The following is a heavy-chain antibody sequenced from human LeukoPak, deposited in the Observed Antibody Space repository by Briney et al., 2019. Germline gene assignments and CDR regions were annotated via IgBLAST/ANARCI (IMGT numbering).Heavy chain of an antibody. Sequence: ASVKVSCKASGGTFSSYAISWVRQAPGQGLEWMGRIIPILGIANYAQKFQGRVTITADKSTSTPYMELSSMRSEDKAVYYCARTTVTTASSFQSYYYYYYVMDVWGQGTTVTVSS. CDR3: ARTTVTTASSFQSYYYYYYVMDV. CDR1: GGTFSSYA. CDR2: IIPILGIA. D-gene: IGHD4-17*01. J-gene: IGHJ6*02. V-gene: IGHV1-69*04.